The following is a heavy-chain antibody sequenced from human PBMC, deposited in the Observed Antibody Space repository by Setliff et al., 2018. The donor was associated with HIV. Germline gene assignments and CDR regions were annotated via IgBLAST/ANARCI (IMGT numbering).Heavy chain of an antibody. Sequence: SETLSLTCTVSGDSIDRTGYYWGWIRQPPGKGLEWIGSIYYNGNTYNKPSLKSRVTISVDTSKNQFSLKLNSVTAADTAVHYCARHGDSSGWFGAVYYGIDAWGQGTTVTVSS. CDR1: GDSIDRTGYY. J-gene: IGHJ6*02. D-gene: IGHD3-10*01. CDR2: IYYNGNT. V-gene: IGHV4-39*01. CDR3: ARHGDSSGWFGAVYYGIDA.